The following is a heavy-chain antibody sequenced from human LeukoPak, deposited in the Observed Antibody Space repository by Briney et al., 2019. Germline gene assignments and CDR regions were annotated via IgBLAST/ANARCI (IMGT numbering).Heavy chain of an antibody. D-gene: IGHD1-1*01. Sequence: SETLSLTCTVSGYSLSSGFYWGWIRQPLGKGLEWIATVFHSGSTYYNPSLESRVTISMDTSKNQFSLRLISVTAADTALYYCARFGTRDNCCHPGVDTWGQGTPVTVSS. J-gene: IGHJ5*02. CDR2: VFHSGST. CDR3: ARFGTRDNCCHPGVDT. CDR1: GYSLSSGFY. V-gene: IGHV4-38-2*02.